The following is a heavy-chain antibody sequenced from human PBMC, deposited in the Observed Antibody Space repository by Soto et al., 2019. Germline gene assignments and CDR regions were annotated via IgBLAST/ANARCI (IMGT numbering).Heavy chain of an antibody. Sequence: GASVKVSCKASCYTFTSYGISWVRQAPGQGLEWMGWISAYNGNTNYAQKLQGRVTMTTDTSTSTAYMELRSLRSDDTAVYYCARESIAAAGTDLDYWGQGTLVTVSS. J-gene: IGHJ4*02. CDR1: CYTFTSYG. V-gene: IGHV1-18*01. CDR3: ARESIAAAGTDLDY. D-gene: IGHD6-13*01. CDR2: ISAYNGNT.